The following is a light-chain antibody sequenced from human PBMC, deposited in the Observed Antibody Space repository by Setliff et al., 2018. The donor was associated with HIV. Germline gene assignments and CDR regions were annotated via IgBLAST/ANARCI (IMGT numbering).Light chain of an antibody. CDR2: EVN. CDR1: NSDVGGYNF. V-gene: IGLV2-14*01. CDR3: TSYASSSTFV. Sequence: SALTQPASVSGSPGQSITISCTGTNSDVGGYNFVSWYQQHPGKAPKVMLYEVNNRPSGVSNRFSGSKSGNTASLTISGLQAEDEADYYCTSYASSSTFVFGSGTKVTVL. J-gene: IGLJ1*01.